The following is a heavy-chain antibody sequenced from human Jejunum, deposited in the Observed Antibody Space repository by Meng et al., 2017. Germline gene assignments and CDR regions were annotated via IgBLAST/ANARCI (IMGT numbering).Heavy chain of an antibody. CDR1: GASLSTYY. Sequence: QVHLQRWGAVLLRPPATRSLACVVYGASLSTYYWTWVRQPPGKGLEWIAEIHHSGSTKYNPSLKSRLSISVDTSKNQLSLRLNSVTAADTAVYYCAKQGGHMADYWGQGTLVTVSS. V-gene: IGHV4-34*01. J-gene: IGHJ4*02. CDR2: IHHSGST. CDR3: AKQGGHMADY. D-gene: IGHD5-24*01.